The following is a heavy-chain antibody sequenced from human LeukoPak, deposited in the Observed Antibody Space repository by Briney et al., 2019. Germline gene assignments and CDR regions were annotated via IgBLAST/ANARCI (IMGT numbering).Heavy chain of an antibody. CDR3: AKDHEGGTYYYDSSGYHYFDY. J-gene: IGHJ4*02. Sequence: PGGSLRLSCVASGFTYSHNGMHWVRQAPGKGLEWVAFIQYDGNTIFYADSVKGRFTISRDNSKNTLYLQMNSLRAEDTAVYYCAKDHEGGTYYYDSSGYHYFDYWGQGTLVTVSS. D-gene: IGHD3-22*01. CDR1: GFTYSHNG. V-gene: IGHV3-30*02. CDR2: IQYDGNTI.